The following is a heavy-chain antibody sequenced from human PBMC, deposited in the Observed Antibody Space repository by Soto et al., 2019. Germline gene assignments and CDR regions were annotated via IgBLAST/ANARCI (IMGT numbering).Heavy chain of an antibody. V-gene: IGHV4-4*02. CDR2: IYHTGST. CDR3: ARGSSSGWNGN. CDR1: RASISSTNW. D-gene: IGHD6-19*01. Sequence: QVQLQESGPGLVKPSGTLSLTCAVSRASISSTNWWSWVRQPPGKGLEWIGEIYHTGSTNYNPSLKSRATISVDKSKNQFSLNLTSVTAADTAVYHCARGSSSGWNGNWGQGTLVTVSS. J-gene: IGHJ4*02.